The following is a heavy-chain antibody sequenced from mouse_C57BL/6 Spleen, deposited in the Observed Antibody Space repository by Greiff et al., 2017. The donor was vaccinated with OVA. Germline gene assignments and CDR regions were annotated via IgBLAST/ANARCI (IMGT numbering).Heavy chain of an antibody. CDR3: ARGLWSYDYDPYYFDY. D-gene: IGHD2-4*01. V-gene: IGHV1-72*01. J-gene: IGHJ2*01. CDR1: GYTFTSYW. CDR2: IDPNSGGT. Sequence: VQLQQPGAELVKPGASVKLSCKASGYTFTSYWMHWVKQRPGRGLEWIGRIDPNSGGTKYNEKFKSKATLTVDKPSSTAYMQLSSLTSEDSAVYYCARGLWSYDYDPYYFDYWGQGTTLTVSS.